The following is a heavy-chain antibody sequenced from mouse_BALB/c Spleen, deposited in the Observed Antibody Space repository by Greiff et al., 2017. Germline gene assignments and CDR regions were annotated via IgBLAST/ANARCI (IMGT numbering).Heavy chain of an antibody. D-gene: IGHD4-1*02. V-gene: IGHV1-7*01. J-gene: IGHJ2*01. Sequence: QVQLKESGAELAKPGASVKMSCKASGYTFTSYWMHWVKQRPGQGLEWIGYINPSTGYTEYNQKFKDKATLTADKSSSTAYMQLSSLTSEDSAVYYCARSPTAFDYWGQGTTLTVSS. CDR1: GYTFTSYW. CDR2: INPSTGYT. CDR3: ARSPTAFDY.